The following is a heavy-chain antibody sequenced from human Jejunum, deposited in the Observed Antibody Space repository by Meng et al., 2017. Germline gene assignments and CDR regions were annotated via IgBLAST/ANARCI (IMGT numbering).Heavy chain of an antibody. D-gene: IGHD6-19*01. CDR1: GFTFSSYW. J-gene: IGHJ4*02. CDR3: ARDRGSGWAGYYFDY. Sequence: GESLKISCAASGFTFSSYWMSWVRQAPGKGLEWVANIKQDGSEKYYVDSVKGRFTISRDNAKNSLYLQMNSLRAEDTAVYYCARDRGSGWAGYYFDYWGQGTLVTVSS. CDR2: IKQDGSEK. V-gene: IGHV3-7*01.